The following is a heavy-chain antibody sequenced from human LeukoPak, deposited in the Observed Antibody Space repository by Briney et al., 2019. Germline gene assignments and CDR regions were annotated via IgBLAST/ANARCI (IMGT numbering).Heavy chain of an antibody. J-gene: IGHJ4*02. D-gene: IGHD6-13*01. CDR2: IFNSGST. CDR1: GGSISSNY. Sequence: PSETLSLTCMVSGGSISSNYWSWIRQPAGKGLEWVGRIFNSGSTNYNPSLKSRVTISVDTSKDQFSLKLSSVTAADTAVYYCARVGGGSSSWYEFDYWGQGTLVTVSS. V-gene: IGHV4-4*07. CDR3: ARVGGGSSSWYEFDY.